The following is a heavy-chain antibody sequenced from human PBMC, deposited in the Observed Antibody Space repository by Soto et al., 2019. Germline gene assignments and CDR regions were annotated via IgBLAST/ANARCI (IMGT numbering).Heavy chain of an antibody. Sequence: ASVKVSCKASGYTFTSYGITWVRQAPGQGLEWMGWISTYNGNTNYAQNLQGRVTMTTDTFTNTAYMELRSLRSDDTAVYYCEREYGNSWYSPWGQGTLVTVSS. CDR1: GYTFTSYG. CDR2: ISTYNGNT. J-gene: IGHJ5*01. D-gene: IGHD2-2*02. V-gene: IGHV1-18*01. CDR3: EREYGNSWYSP.